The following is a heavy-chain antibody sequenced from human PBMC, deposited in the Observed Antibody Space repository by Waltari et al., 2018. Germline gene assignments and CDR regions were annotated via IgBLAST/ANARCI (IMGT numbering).Heavy chain of an antibody. CDR2: INKDGSSI. CDR3: AREGPQLSDYMDV. Sequence: EVQLVESGGRLVPPGGSLRISCAVSGFTFSNSWMHWVRQAPGKGLVGVSRINKDGSSISYVDSVEGRFTISRDNAKKTLYLQMNSLRAEDTGVYYCAREGPQLSDYMDVWGKGTTVNVSS. CDR1: GFTFSNSW. J-gene: IGHJ6*03. V-gene: IGHV3-74*01. D-gene: IGHD2-15*01.